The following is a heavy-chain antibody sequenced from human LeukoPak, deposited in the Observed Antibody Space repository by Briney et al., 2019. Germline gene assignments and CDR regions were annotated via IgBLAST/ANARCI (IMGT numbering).Heavy chain of an antibody. Sequence: SETLSLTCTVSGGSISSYYWSWIRQPPGKGLEWIGYIYYTGSIIYNTSLTSRVTISVDTSKNQFSLIRSSITAADTAVYYCARLATPSTMAARGRSWFESWGQGTLVTVHS. CDR2: IYYTGSI. J-gene: IGHJ5*01. CDR3: ARLATPSTMAARGRSWFES. V-gene: IGHV4-59*01. D-gene: IGHD6-6*01. CDR1: GGSISSYY.